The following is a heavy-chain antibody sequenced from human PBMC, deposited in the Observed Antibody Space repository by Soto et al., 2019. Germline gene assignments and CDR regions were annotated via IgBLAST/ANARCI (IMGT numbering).Heavy chain of an antibody. J-gene: IGHJ4*02. V-gene: IGHV1-18*01. CDR3: ARVRQYDSPEFYCFDL. Sequence: QVQLVQSGAEVQKPGASVKVSCKASGYAFPTYGITWLRQAPGQGLEWRGWMIGDNVDPEFPERLKDRVTLTRDTSTTSASVELRSLRSDETAGYFWARVRQYDSPEFYCFDLWGQGTLVTVSS. D-gene: IGHD3-22*01. CDR1: GYAFPTYG. CDR2: MIGDNVDP.